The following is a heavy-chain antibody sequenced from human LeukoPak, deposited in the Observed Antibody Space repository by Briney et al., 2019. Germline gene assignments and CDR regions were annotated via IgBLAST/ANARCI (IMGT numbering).Heavy chain of an antibody. CDR3: ASRVSIVGATGFDY. CDR1: GYTFTSYW. V-gene: IGHV5-51*01. J-gene: IGHJ4*02. D-gene: IGHD1-26*01. CDR2: IYPGDSDT. Sequence: KVSCKASGYTFTSYWIGWVRQMPGKGLEWMGIIYPGDSDTRYSPSFQGQVTISADKSISTAYLQWSSLKASDTAMYYCASRVSIVGATGFDYWGQGTLVTVSS.